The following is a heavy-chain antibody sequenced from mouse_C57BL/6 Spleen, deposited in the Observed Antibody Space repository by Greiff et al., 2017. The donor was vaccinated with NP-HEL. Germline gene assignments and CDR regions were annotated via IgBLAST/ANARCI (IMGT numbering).Heavy chain of an antibody. CDR2: IDPSDSAT. D-gene: IGHD3-3*01. CDR1: GYTFTSYW. Sequence: QVQLQQSGAELVRPGSSVKLSCKASGYTFTSYWMHWVKQRPIQGLEWIGNIDPSDSATHYNQKFKDKATLTVDKSSSTAYMQLSSLTSEDSAVYYCARGGGRGAWFAYWGQGTLVTVSA. J-gene: IGHJ3*01. V-gene: IGHV1-52*01. CDR3: ARGGGRGAWFAY.